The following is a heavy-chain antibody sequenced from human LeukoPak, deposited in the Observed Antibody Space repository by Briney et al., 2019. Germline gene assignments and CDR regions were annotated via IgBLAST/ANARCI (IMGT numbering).Heavy chain of an antibody. J-gene: IGHJ6*03. CDR2: ISYDGSNK. V-gene: IGHV3-30*18. CDR3: AKEFRYGVRGEIRRYYMDV. Sequence: PGGSLRLSCAASGFTFSSYGMHWVRQAPGKGLEWVAVISYDGSNKYYADSVKGRFTISRDNSKNTLYLQMNSLRAEDTAVYYCAKEFRYGVRGEIRRYYMDVWGKGTTVTVSS. CDR1: GFTFSSYG. D-gene: IGHD3-10*01.